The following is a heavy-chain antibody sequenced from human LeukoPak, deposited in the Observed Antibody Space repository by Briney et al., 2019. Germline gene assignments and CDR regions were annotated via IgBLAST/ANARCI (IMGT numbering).Heavy chain of an antibody. CDR2: IYYSGST. J-gene: IGHJ4*02. V-gene: IGHV4-59*01. CDR1: GGSISSYY. D-gene: IGHD6-19*01. Sequence: SETLSLTCTVSGGSISSYYWSWIRQPPGKGLEWIGYIYYSGSTNYNPSLKRRVTISVDTSKNQFSLKLSSVTAADTAVYYCAVAVAGRGYFDYWGQGTLVTVSS. CDR3: AVAVAGRGYFDY.